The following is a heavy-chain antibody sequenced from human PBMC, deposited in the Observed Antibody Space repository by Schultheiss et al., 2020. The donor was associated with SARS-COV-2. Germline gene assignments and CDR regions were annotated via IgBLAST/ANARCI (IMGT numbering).Heavy chain of an antibody. J-gene: IGHJ4*02. CDR3: ASGGSYFDY. D-gene: IGHD1-26*01. CDR2: IYHSGST. V-gene: IGHV4-38-2*02. CDR1: GYSISSGYY. Sequence: SETLSLTCTVSGYSISSGYYWGWIRQPPGKGLEWIGSIYHSGSTNYNPSLKSRVTISVDKSKNQFSLKLSSVTAADTAVYYCASGGSYFDYWGQGTLVTVSS.